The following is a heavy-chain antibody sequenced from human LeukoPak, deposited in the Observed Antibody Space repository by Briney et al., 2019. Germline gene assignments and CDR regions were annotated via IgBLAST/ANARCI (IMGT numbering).Heavy chain of an antibody. V-gene: IGHV1-69*05. Sequence: GASLKVSCKASGGTFSSYAISWVRQAPGQGLEWMGGIIPIFGTANYAQKFQGRVTITTDESTSTAYMELSSLRSEDTAVYYCAREIAAAGITNYYYYMDVWGKGTTVTVSS. CDR2: IIPIFGTA. J-gene: IGHJ6*03. CDR1: GGTFSSYA. D-gene: IGHD6-13*01. CDR3: AREIAAAGITNYYYYMDV.